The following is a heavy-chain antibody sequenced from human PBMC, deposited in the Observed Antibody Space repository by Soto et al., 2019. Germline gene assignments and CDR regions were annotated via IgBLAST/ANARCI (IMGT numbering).Heavy chain of an antibody. CDR1: GFTFDDYD. CDR2: ISWNSGKI. CDR3: AKDIGPFGVSTYYHYGMDV. Sequence: EVQLVESGGGLVQPGRSLRLSCAASGFTFDDYDMHWVRQAPGKGLEWVSCISWNSGKIDYADSMKGRFTISRDNAKNTLYLQINSLRTEDTAMYYCAKDIGPFGVSTYYHYGMDVWGQGTTVTVSS. J-gene: IGHJ6*02. V-gene: IGHV3-9*01. D-gene: IGHD3-3*01.